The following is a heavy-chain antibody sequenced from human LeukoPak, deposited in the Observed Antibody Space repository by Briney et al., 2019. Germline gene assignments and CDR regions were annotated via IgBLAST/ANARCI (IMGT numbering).Heavy chain of an antibody. Sequence: WASVKVSCKASGYTFTTYAIHWVRQAPGQRPEWMGWINGGDGDTRYSQKFQDRVTITRDTSATTAYMDLSSLRSEDTAVYYCARDRPYYDFWSGYPDYWGQGTLVTVSS. J-gene: IGHJ4*02. CDR2: INGGDGDT. D-gene: IGHD3-3*01. CDR1: GYTFTTYA. CDR3: ARDRPYYDFWSGYPDY. V-gene: IGHV1-3*01.